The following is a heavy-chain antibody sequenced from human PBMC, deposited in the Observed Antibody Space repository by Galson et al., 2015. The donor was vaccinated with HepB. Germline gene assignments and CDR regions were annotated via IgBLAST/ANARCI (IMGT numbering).Heavy chain of an antibody. CDR2: ISTSSSYI. D-gene: IGHD1-26*01. CDR1: GVTFSGYN. CDR3: ARVKEVGATTPYYFDY. Sequence: SLRLSCAASGVTFSGYNMNWVRQAPGKGLEWVSSISTSSSYIFYADSVKGRFTISRDNAKNSLYLQMNSLRAEDTAVYYCARVKEVGATTPYYFDYWGQGTLVTVSS. V-gene: IGHV3-21*01. J-gene: IGHJ4*02.